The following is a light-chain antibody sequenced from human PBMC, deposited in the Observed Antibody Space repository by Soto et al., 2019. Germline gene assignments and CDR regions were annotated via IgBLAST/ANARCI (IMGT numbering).Light chain of an antibody. J-gene: IGKJ3*01. CDR1: QSVLYSSNNKNY. V-gene: IGKV4-1*01. CDR2: WAS. Sequence: DIVMTQSPDSLAVSLGERATINCKSSQSVLYSSNNKNYLAWYQQKPGQPPNLLIYWASTRESGVPDRFSGSGSGTDFTLTISSLQAEDVAIYYCQQYYGTPLTFGPGTKVDIK. CDR3: QQYYGTPLT.